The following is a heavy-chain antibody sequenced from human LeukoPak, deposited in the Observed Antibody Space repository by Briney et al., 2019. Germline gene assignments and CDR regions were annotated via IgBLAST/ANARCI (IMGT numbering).Heavy chain of an antibody. D-gene: IGHD1-26*01. J-gene: IGHJ4*02. CDR3: ARVQSLYRYSGSYLSKSPLDY. CDR2: IRYDGSNK. V-gene: IGHV3-30*02. Sequence: GGSLRLSCAASGFTFSSYGMHWVRQAPGKGLEWVAFIRYDGSNKYYADSVKGRFTISRDNSKNTLYLQMNSLRAEDTAVYYCARVQSLYRYSGSYLSKSPLDYWGQGTLVTVSS. CDR1: GFTFSSYG.